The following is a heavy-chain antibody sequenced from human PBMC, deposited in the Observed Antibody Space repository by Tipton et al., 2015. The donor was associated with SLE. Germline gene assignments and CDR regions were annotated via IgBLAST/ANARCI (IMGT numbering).Heavy chain of an antibody. V-gene: IGHV4-59*01. CDR1: GGSITGYH. Sequence: LRLSCTVSGGSITGYHWSWIRQPPGKGLEWIGYVYYTGRTNYDPSLRSRVTMSADTSRNQFSLRLSSVTAADTAVYYCAREGQLVLNWFDPWGQGTLVTVSS. CDR3: AREGQLVLNWFDP. CDR2: VYYTGRT. D-gene: IGHD6-13*01. J-gene: IGHJ5*02.